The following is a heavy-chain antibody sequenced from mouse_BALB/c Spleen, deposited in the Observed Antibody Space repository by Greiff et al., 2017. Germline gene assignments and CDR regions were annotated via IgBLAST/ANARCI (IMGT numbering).Heavy chain of an antibody. J-gene: IGHJ2*01. V-gene: IGHV5-17*02. CDR2: ISSGSSTI. CDR1: GFTFSSFG. D-gene: IGHD2-3*01. Sequence: DVMLVESGGGLVQPGGSRKISCAASGFTFSSFGMHWVRQAPEKGLEWVAYISSGSSTIYYADTVKGRFTISRDNTKNTLFLQMTSLRAEDTAMYYCARDCYYDWNYFDYWGQGTTLTVSS. CDR3: ARDCYYDWNYFDY.